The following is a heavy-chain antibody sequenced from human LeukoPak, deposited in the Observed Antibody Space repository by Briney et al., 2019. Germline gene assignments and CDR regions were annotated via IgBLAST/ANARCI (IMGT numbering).Heavy chain of an antibody. D-gene: IGHD3-3*01. V-gene: IGHV1-3*01. CDR1: GYTFTSYA. J-gene: IGHJ4*02. CDR3: ARELGGSLEDY. CDR2: INAGNGNT. Sequence: GASVKVSCKASGYTFTSYAMHWVRQAPGQRLEWMGWINAGNGNTKYSQKFQGRVTISRDTSASTAYMELSSLRSEDTAVYYCARELGGSLEDYWGQGTLVTVSS.